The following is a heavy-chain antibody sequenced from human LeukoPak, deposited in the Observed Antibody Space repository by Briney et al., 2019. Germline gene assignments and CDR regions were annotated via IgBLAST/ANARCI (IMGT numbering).Heavy chain of an antibody. CDR2: IIPILGIA. J-gene: IGHJ3*02. CDR1: GGTFSSYT. CDR3: ARKGDYYDSSGYSVGYGDAFDI. Sequence: LVKVSCKASGGTFSSYTISWVRQAPGQGLEWMGRIIPILGIANYAQKFQGRVTITADKSTSTAYMELSSLRSEDTAVYYCARKGDYYDSSGYSVGYGDAFDIWGQGTMVTVSS. V-gene: IGHV1-69*02. D-gene: IGHD3-22*01.